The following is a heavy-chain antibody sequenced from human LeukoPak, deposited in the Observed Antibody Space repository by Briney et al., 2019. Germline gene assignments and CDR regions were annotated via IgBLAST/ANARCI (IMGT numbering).Heavy chain of an antibody. Sequence: PSETLSLTCTVSGYSISSGYYWGWIRQPPGKGLEWIGSIYHSGSTYYNPSLKSRVTISVDTSKNQFSLKLSSVTAADTAVYYCARDGTDYDILTGYYNWFDPWGQGTLVTVSS. J-gene: IGHJ5*02. CDR1: GYSISSGYY. D-gene: IGHD3-9*01. CDR2: IYHSGST. CDR3: ARDGTDYDILTGYYNWFDP. V-gene: IGHV4-38-2*02.